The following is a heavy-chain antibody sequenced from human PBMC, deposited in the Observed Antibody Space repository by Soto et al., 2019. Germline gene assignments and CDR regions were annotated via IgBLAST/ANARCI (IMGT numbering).Heavy chain of an antibody. CDR3: ARSPNYFFSGFAV. CDR1: GGSVSSGDYF. D-gene: IGHD3-9*01. J-gene: IGHJ6*02. Sequence: ASETLSLTCTVSGGSVSSGDYFWSWLRQSPGKRLEWIAYIYYSGSTNYNPSLKSRATISVDTSKSQVSLTLTSMTAADAALYYCARSPNYFFSGFAVWGQGTAVTVSS. V-gene: IGHV4-61*08. CDR2: IYYSGST.